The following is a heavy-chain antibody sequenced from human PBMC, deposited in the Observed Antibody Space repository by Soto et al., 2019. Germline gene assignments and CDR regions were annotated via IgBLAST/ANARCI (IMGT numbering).Heavy chain of an antibody. Sequence: ASVKVSCKASGYTFTSYAMHWVRQAPGQRLEWMGWINAGNGNTKYSQKFQGRVTITRDTSASTAYMELSSLRSEDTAVYYCARWTTTGTTLDDALDIWGQGTMVTVSS. CDR1: GYTFTSYA. D-gene: IGHD1-7*01. V-gene: IGHV1-3*01. CDR3: ARWTTTGTTLDDALDI. CDR2: INAGNGNT. J-gene: IGHJ3*02.